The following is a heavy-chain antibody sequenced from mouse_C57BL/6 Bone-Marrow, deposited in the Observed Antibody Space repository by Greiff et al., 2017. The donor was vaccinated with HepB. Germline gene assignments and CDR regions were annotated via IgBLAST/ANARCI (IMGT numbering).Heavy chain of an antibody. CDR1: GFTFSSYG. J-gene: IGHJ2*01. CDR2: ISSGGSYT. D-gene: IGHD3-3*01. Sequence: EVNVVESGGDLVKPGGSLKLSCAASGFTFSSYGMSWVRQTPDKRLEWVATISSGGSYTYYPDSVKGRFTISRDNAKNTLYLQMSSLKSEDTAMYYCARLGGYWGQGTALTVSS. V-gene: IGHV5-6*01. CDR3: ARLGGY.